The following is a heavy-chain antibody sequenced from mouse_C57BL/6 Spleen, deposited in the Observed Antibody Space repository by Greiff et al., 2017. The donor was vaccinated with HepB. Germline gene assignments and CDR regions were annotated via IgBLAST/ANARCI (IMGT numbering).Heavy chain of an antibody. D-gene: IGHD2-4*01. Sequence: EVQLVESGGGLVQPGESLKLSCESNEYEFPSHDMSWVRKTPEKRLELVAAINSDGGSTYYPDTMERRFIISRDNTKKTLYLQMSSLRSEDTALYYCARHYYDYDRGVWYFDVWGTGTTVTVSS. J-gene: IGHJ1*03. CDR2: INSDGGST. CDR3: ARHYYDYDRGVWYFDV. CDR1: EYEFPSHD. V-gene: IGHV5-2*01.